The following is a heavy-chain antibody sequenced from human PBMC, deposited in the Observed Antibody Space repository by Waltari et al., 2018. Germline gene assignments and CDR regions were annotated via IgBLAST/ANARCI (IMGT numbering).Heavy chain of an antibody. CDR1: GFTFSSYS. CDR2: ISSSSSYI. J-gene: IGHJ4*02. Sequence: VQLVESGGGLVKPGGSLRLSCAASGFTFSSYSMNWVRQAPGKGLEWVSSISSSSSYIYYADSVKGRFTISRDNAKNSLYLQMNSLRAEDTAVYYCARAGEGGLLWFGELSYYFDYWGQGTLVTVSS. CDR3: ARAGEGGLLWFGELSYYFDY. V-gene: IGHV3-21*01. D-gene: IGHD3-10*01.